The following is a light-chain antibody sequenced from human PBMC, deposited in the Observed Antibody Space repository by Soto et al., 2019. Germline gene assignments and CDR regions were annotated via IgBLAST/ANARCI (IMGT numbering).Light chain of an antibody. Sequence: EIVLTQSPATLSLSPGERATLSCRASQSVSSYLAWYQQKPGQAPRLLIYDASNRATGIPARFNGSGSGTDFTLTISSLEPADFAVYYCQQRSNWPPYTFGQGTKLEIK. J-gene: IGKJ2*01. CDR3: QQRSNWPPYT. CDR1: QSVSSY. CDR2: DAS. V-gene: IGKV3-11*01.